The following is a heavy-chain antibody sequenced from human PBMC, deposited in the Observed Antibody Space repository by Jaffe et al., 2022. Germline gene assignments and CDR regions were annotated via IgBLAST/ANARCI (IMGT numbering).Heavy chain of an antibody. CDR2: IYHSGST. J-gene: IGHJ4*02. CDR3: ARLGYCSGGSCYLGHYFDY. D-gene: IGHD2-15*01. V-gene: IGHV4-38-2*01. Sequence: QVQLQESGPGLVKPSETLSLTCAVSGYSISSGYYWGWIRQPPGKGLEWIGSIYHSGSTYYNPSLKSRVTISVDTSKNQFSLKLSSVTAADTAVYYCARLGYCSGGSCYLGHYFDYWGQGTLVTVSS. CDR1: GYSISSGYY.